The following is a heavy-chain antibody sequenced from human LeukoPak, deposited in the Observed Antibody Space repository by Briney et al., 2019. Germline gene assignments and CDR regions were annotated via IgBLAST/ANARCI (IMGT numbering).Heavy chain of an antibody. CDR1: EFTFSSFD. Sequence: GGSLRLSCAASEFTFSSFDINWVRQAPGKGLEWVSYFCFSRIITSYSDPVKGRFTISRDNPSNSLYLQMNSLRAEDTAIYYSARVRRNLNWYSPRNYYYYVMDVWGQGTTVTVSS. CDR2: FCFSRIIT. V-gene: IGHV3-48*03. CDR3: ARVRRNLNWYSPRNYYYYVMDV. D-gene: IGHD3-9*01. J-gene: IGHJ6*02.